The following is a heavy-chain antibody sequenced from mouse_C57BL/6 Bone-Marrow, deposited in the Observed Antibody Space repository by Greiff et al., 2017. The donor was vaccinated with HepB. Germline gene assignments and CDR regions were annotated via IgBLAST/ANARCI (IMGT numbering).Heavy chain of an antibody. CDR3: ARSGAAQATAMDY. V-gene: IGHV1-55*01. CDR1: GYTFTSYW. J-gene: IGHJ4*01. Sequence: QVQLKQSGAELVKPGASVKMSCKASGYTFTSYWITWVKQRPGQGLEWIGDIYPGSGSTNYNEKFKSKATLTVDTSSSTAYMQLSSLTSEDSAVYYCARSGAAQATAMDYWGQGTSVTVSS. CDR2: IYPGSGST. D-gene: IGHD3-2*02.